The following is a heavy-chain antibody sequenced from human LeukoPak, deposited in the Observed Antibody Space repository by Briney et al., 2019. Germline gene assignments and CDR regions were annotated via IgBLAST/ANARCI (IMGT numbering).Heavy chain of an antibody. D-gene: IGHD1-26*01. CDR1: GYTFTSYY. CDR3: ARVSGSYYARFDY. J-gene: IGHJ4*02. Sequence: ASVKASCKASGYTFTSYYMHWVRQAPGHGLEWMGIINPSGGSTSYAQKFQGRVTMTRDMSTSTVYMELSSLRSEDTAVYYCARVSGSYYARFDYWGQGTLVTVSS. CDR2: INPSGGST. V-gene: IGHV1-46*01.